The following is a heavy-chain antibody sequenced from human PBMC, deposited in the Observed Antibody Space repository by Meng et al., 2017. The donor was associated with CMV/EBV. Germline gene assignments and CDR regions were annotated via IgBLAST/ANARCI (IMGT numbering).Heavy chain of an antibody. D-gene: IGHD3-3*01. CDR1: GFTFSSYE. J-gene: IGHJ4*02. CDR2: ISSSGSTI. V-gene: IGHV3-48*03. CDR3: ARVNYYDFWSGYIAANYFDY. Sequence: GESLKISCAASGFTFSSYEMNWVRQAPGKGLEWVSYISSSGSTIYYADSVKGRFTISRDNAKNSLYLQMNSLRAEDTAVYYCARVNYYDFWSGYIAANYFDYWGQGTLVTVSS.